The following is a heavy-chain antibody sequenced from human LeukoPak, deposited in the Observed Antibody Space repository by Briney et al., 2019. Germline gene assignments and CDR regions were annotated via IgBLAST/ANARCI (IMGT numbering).Heavy chain of an antibody. CDR3: AREDWGPDY. CDR2: IKQDGSQK. V-gene: IGHV3-7*01. CDR1: GFTFTGYW. J-gene: IGHJ4*02. D-gene: IGHD7-27*01. Sequence: PGGSLRLSCAASGFTFTGYWMVWVRQAPGKGLAWVANIKQDGSQKHYVDSVKGRFTISRDNAKKSLYLQMNNLRAEDTGVYYCAREDWGPDYWGQGTLVTVSS.